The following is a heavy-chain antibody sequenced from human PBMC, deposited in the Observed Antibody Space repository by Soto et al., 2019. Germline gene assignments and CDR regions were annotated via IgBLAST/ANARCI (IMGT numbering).Heavy chain of an antibody. V-gene: IGHV1-18*01. CDR2: ISAYNGNT. CDR1: GYTFTSYG. D-gene: IGHD3-3*01. Sequence: GASVKVSCKASGYTFTSYGISWVRQAPGQGLEWMGWISAYNGNTNYAQKLQGRVTMTTDTSTSTAYMELRSLRSDDTAVYYCAREADYDFWSVFSPPYYYYGMDVWGQGTTVTVSS. CDR3: AREADYDFWSVFSPPYYYYGMDV. J-gene: IGHJ6*02.